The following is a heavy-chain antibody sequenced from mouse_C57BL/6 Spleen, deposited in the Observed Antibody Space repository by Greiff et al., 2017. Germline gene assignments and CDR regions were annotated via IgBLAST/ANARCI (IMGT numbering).Heavy chain of an antibody. J-gene: IGHJ3*01. CDR1: GYAFSSSW. CDR2: IYPGDGDT. CDR3: ARGGLSGNYDWFAY. Sequence: QVQLKQSGPELVKPGASVKISCKASGYAFSSSWMNWVKQRPGKGLEWIGRIYPGDGDTNYNGKFKGKATLTADKSSSTAYMQLSSLTSEDSAVYFCARGGLSGNYDWFAYWGQGTLVTVSA. D-gene: IGHD2-1*01. V-gene: IGHV1-82*01.